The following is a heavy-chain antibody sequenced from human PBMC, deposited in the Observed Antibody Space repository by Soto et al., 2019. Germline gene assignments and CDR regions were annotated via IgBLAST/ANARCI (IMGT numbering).Heavy chain of an antibody. CDR2: VKSKANGETT. Sequence: EVQLVESGGGLVEPGGSLRLSCAAFGFTFANAWMNWVRQAPGKGLVWVGRVKSKANGETTDYAAPVKGRFTISRDDSKSTLYLQMNSRQTEATAVYFCTTAGTWYYYDASGLFLSDYWGQGALVTVSS. CDR3: TTAGTWYYYDASGLFLSDY. CDR1: GFTFANAW. V-gene: IGHV3-15*07. D-gene: IGHD3-22*01. J-gene: IGHJ4*02.